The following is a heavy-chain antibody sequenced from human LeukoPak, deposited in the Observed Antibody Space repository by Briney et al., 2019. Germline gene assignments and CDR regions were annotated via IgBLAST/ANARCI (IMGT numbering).Heavy chain of an antibody. V-gene: IGHV3-15*01. Sequence: GGSLRLSFAASGFNFKSAWMNWVRQAPGKGPEWVARIKSNADGGTVHYAAPVSGRFTMSRDDSQSTLYLQMDSLKTEDTALYYCTTALRWEQPNFDYWGQGTFVTVSS. CDR1: GFNFKSAW. CDR3: TTALRWEQPNFDY. D-gene: IGHD1-26*01. J-gene: IGHJ4*02. CDR2: IKSNADGGTV.